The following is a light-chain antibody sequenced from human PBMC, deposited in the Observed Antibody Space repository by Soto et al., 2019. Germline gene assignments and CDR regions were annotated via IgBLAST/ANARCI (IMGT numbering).Light chain of an antibody. CDR3: QQYNNWPRT. CDR1: QSVSRN. J-gene: IGKJ1*01. CDR2: GAS. Sequence: EIVMTQSPATLSVSPGERATLSCMASQSVSRNLAWYQQKPGQAPRLLIYGASTRATGIPARFSGSGSGTEFTLTISSLQSEDFAVYYCQQYNNWPRTFGQGTKVEIK. V-gene: IGKV3-15*01.